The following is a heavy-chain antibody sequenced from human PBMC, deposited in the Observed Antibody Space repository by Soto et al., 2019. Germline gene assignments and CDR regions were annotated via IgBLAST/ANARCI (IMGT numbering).Heavy chain of an antibody. V-gene: IGHV3-23*01. CDR3: ARSSSSGWPFYYFYYGMDV. CDR2: ISGSGGTT. J-gene: IGHJ6*02. D-gene: IGHD6-19*01. Sequence: GGLMRLSCVASEFPFGGYAMHWVRQAPGTALEWVSTISGSGGTTYYADSVKGRFTISRDNAKNSLYLQMNSLRAEDTAVYYCARSSSSGWPFYYFYYGMDVWGQGTTVTVSS. CDR1: EFPFGGYA.